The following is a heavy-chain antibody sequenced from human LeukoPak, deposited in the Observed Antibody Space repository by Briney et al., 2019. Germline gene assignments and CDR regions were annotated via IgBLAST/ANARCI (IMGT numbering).Heavy chain of an antibody. D-gene: IGHD3-3*01. V-gene: IGHV4-39*07. J-gene: IGHJ5*01. CDR1: GGSISSSSYY. CDR2: IYYSGST. Sequence: SETLSLTCTVSGGSISSSSYYWGWIRQPPGKGLEWIGSIYYSGSTYYNPSLKSRVTISVDTSKNQFSLKLSSVTAADTAVYYCNLRLLDEYNWFDPWGQGTLVTVSS. CDR3: NLRLLDEYNWFDP.